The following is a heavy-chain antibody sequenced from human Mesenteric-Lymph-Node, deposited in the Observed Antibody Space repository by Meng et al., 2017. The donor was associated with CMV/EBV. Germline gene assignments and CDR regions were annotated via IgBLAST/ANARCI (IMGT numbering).Heavy chain of an antibody. CDR1: GGSFSGYY. CDR2: INHSGST. Sequence: SETLSLTCAVYGGSFSGYYWSWIRQPPGKGLEWIGEINHSGSTNYNPSLKSRVTISVDTSKNQFSLKLSSVTAADTAVYYCARTAGLRYFDPWGRGTLVTVSS. J-gene: IGHJ2*01. V-gene: IGHV4-34*01. CDR3: ARTAGLRYFDP. D-gene: IGHD6-13*01.